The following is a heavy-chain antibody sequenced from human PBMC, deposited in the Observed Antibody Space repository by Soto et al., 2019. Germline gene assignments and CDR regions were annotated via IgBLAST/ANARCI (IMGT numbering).Heavy chain of an antibody. V-gene: IGHV3-74*01. CDR2: INSDGSST. J-gene: IGHJ6*02. Sequence: PGGSLRLSCAASGFTFSSYWMHWVRQAPGKGLVWVSRINSDGSSTSYADSVKGRFTISRDNAKNTLYLQMNSLRAEDTAVYYCARADYGYGMDVWGQGTTVTVSS. CDR3: ARADYGYGMDV. D-gene: IGHD3-10*01. CDR1: GFTFSSYW.